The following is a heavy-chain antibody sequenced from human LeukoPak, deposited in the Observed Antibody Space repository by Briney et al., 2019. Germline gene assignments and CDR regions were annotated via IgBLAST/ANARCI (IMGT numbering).Heavy chain of an antibody. D-gene: IGHD3-22*01. CDR1: GFSLSTSGMC. V-gene: IGHV2-70*11. CDR2: IDWDDDK. CDR3: ARSATYYYDSSGQLNFDY. J-gene: IGHJ4*02. Sequence: SGPALVKPTQTLTLTCTFSGFSLSTSGMCVNWIRQPPGKALEWLARIDWDDDKYYSTSLKTRLTISKDTSKNQVALTMTNMDPVDTATYYCARSATYYYDSSGQLNFDYWGQGTLVTVSS.